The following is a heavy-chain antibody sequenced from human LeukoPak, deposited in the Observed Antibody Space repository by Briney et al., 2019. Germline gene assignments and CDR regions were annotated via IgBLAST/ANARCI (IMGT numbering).Heavy chain of an antibody. V-gene: IGHV1-24*01. J-gene: IGHJ4*02. Sequence: ASVKVSCKVSGYTLTELSMHWVRQAPGKGPEWMGGFDPEDGETIYAQKFQGRVTMTEDTSTDTAYMQLSSLRSEDTAVYYCATDPGFWYYFDYWGQGTLVTVSS. CDR2: FDPEDGET. D-gene: IGHD3-3*01. CDR1: GYTLTELS. CDR3: ATDPGFWYYFDY.